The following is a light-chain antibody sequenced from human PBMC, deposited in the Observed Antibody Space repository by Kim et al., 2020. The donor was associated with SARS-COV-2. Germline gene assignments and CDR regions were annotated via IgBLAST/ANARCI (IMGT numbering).Light chain of an antibody. J-gene: IGLJ1*01. CDR3: QVWDRSSDHLV. CDR2: DDN. V-gene: IGLV3-21*04. CDR1: NVGSKS. Sequence: YELTQPPSVSVAPGKTARITCGGNNVGSKSVYWYQQKPGQAPVLVIYDDNDRPSDIPQRFSGSNSGNTATLTISRVEAGDEADYYCQVWDRSSDHLVFGTGTKVTVL.